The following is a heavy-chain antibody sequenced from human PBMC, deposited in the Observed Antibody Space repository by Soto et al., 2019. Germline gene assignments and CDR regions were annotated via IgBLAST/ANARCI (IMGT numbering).Heavy chain of an antibody. J-gene: IGHJ4*02. D-gene: IGHD3-10*01. Sequence: GGSLRLSCIASGLPHSLFAMMWIRQAPGKGLDCVSGIYGSAGGIQYADSVKGRFTISRDNSKNTVYLQMTDLRADDTAIYYCEKDAVYNDGLWLMDLWGQGTQVTVSS. CDR1: GLPHSLFA. V-gene: IGHV3-23*01. CDR3: EKDAVYNDGLWLMDL. CDR2: IYGSAGGI.